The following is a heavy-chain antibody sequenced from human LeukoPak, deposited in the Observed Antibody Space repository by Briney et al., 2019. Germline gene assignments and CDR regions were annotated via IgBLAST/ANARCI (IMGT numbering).Heavy chain of an antibody. CDR1: GYTFTGYY. CDR2: INPNSGGT. D-gene: IGHD5-24*01. V-gene: IGHV1-2*02. Sequence: ASVEVSCKASGYTFTGYYMHWVRQAPGQGLEWMGWINPNSGGTNYAQKFQGRVTMTRDTSISTAYMELSRLRSDDTAVYYCARSVMARGPRILGYWGHGTLVTVSS. CDR3: ARSVMARGPRILGY. J-gene: IGHJ4*01.